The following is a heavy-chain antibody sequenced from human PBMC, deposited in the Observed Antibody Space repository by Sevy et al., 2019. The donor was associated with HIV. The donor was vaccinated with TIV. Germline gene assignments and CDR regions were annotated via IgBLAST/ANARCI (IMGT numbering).Heavy chain of an antibody. Sequence: SETLSLTCTVSGASISSCGYYWGWIRQPPGKGLDWIASIRYSGSTYYNPSLRSRVTISADASKNQFSLKLNSVTAADTAVYYCAGPILTYRSGWSYYDHWGQGTVVTVSS. V-gene: IGHV4-39*01. J-gene: IGHJ4*02. CDR2: IRYSGST. D-gene: IGHD6-19*01. CDR3: AGPILTYRSGWSYYDH. CDR1: GASISSCGYY.